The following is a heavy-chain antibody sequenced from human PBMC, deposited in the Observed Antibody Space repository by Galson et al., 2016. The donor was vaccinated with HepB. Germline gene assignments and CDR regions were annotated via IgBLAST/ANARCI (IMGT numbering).Heavy chain of an antibody. V-gene: IGHV5-51*01. Sequence: QSGAEVKKPGESLKISCKGSGYTFSSYRIGWVRQMPGKGLEWMGLIYPGDSHTRYSPSLQGQVTISADKSISTAYLQWSSLKASDTAMYYCARLNDYGAVGAFDIWGQGTMVTVSS. CDR2: IYPGDSHT. D-gene: IGHD4-17*01. CDR1: GYTFSSYR. J-gene: IGHJ3*02. CDR3: ARLNDYGAVGAFDI.